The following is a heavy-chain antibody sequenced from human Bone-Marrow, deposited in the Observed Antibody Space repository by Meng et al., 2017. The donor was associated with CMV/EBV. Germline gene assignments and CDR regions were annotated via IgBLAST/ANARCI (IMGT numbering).Heavy chain of an antibody. J-gene: IGHJ5*01. D-gene: IGHD1-1*01. Sequence: GESLKISCAASGFRLRSYWMNWVRQAPGKGLEWVAMMKNKDGSEDYYLASVRGRFTISRDNARNSLFLQLNNVRPEDTGVYYCARDNFGRFDSWGQGTLVTVSS. CDR1: GFRLRSYW. CDR2: MKNKDGSED. V-gene: IGHV3-7*03. CDR3: ARDNFGRFDS.